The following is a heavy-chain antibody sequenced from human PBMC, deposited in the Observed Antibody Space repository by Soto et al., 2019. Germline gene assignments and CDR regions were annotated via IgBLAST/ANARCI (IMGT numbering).Heavy chain of an antibody. CDR3: ARQSLEMATITPTYYYYGMDV. D-gene: IGHD5-12*01. Sequence: ASVKVSCKASGGTFSSYAISWVRQAPGQGLEWMGGIIPIFGTANYAQKFQGRVTITADESTSTAYMELSSLRSEDTAVYYCARQSLEMATITPTYYYYGMDVWGQGTTVTVSS. CDR1: GGTFSSYA. CDR2: IIPIFGTA. J-gene: IGHJ6*02. V-gene: IGHV1-69*13.